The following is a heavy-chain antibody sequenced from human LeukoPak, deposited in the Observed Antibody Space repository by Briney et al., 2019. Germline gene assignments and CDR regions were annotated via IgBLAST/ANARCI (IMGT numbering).Heavy chain of an antibody. CDR2: ISNSGDNT. V-gene: IGHV3-23*01. J-gene: IGHJ4*02. CDR3: AKRGLPDY. CDR1: GLTFSSYD. Sequence: GGSLRLSCAASGLTFSSYDMSWVRQAPGKGLEWVSAISNSGDNTYYTDSVKGRFTISRDNFKNTLYLHMNSLRGEDTAIYYCAKRGLPDYWGQGTLVTVSS.